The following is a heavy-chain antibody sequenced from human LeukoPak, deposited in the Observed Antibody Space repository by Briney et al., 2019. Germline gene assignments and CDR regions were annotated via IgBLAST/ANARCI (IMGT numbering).Heavy chain of an antibody. D-gene: IGHD2-2*01. J-gene: IGHJ6*02. CDR3: AKEEDRRPDCSSTNCLGMDV. V-gene: IGHV3-30*18. CDR1: GFTFSSYG. Sequence: GGSLRLSCAASGFTFSSYGMHWVRQAPGKGLEWVAMISYYGNYKYYGDSVKGRFTISRDNSRNTLYLQMNSLRPEDTAVYYCAKEEDRRPDCSSTNCLGMDVWGRGTTVTVSS. CDR2: ISYYGNYK.